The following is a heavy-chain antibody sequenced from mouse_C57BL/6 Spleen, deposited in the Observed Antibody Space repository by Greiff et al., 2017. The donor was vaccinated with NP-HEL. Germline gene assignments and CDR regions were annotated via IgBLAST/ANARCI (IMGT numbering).Heavy chain of an antibody. CDR2: IYPRSGNT. D-gene: IGHD1-1*01. V-gene: IGHV1-81*01. Sequence: VQLQQSGAELARPGASVKLSCKASGYTFTSYGISWVKQRTGQGLEWIGEIYPRSGNTYYNEKFKGKATLTADKSSSTAYVELRSLTSEDSAVYFCAKGNYGSSYAWFAYWGQGTLVTVSA. CDR3: AKGNYGSSYAWFAY. J-gene: IGHJ3*01. CDR1: GYTFTSYG.